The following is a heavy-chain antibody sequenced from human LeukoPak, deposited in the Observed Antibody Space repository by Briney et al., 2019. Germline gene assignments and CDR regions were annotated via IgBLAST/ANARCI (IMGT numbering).Heavy chain of an antibody. V-gene: IGHV1-18*01. CDR2: ISGYNGNT. CDR1: GYTFTNYG. CDR3: ARDLKMAYSSGRYAWGTGSSNDY. Sequence: ASVKVFCKASGYTFTNYGISWVRQAPGQGLEWMGWISGYNGNTHYEQMFQGRITMTTDTPTKTSYMELRSLRSDDPAVYYCARDLKMAYSSGRYAWGTGSSNDYWGQGTLVTVSS. J-gene: IGHJ4*02. D-gene: IGHD6-19*01.